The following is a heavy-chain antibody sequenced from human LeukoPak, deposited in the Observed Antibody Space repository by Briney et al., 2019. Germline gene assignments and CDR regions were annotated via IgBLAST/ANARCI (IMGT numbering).Heavy chain of an antibody. V-gene: IGHV4-59*01. CDR1: GGSISSYY. CDR3: ARERDLFYFDY. D-gene: IGHD5-24*01. Sequence: SETLSLTCTVSGGSISSYYWSWIRQPPGKGLEWIAYIYYSGSTNYNPSLKSRVTISVDTSKNQFSLKLSSVTAADTAVYYCARERDLFYFDYWGQGTLVTVSS. J-gene: IGHJ4*02. CDR2: IYYSGST.